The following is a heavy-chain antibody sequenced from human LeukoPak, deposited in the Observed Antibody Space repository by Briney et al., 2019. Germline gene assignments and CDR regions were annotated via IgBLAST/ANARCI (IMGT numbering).Heavy chain of an antibody. CDR3: ARDPSPGSYTVWFDP. Sequence: AASVKVSCKASGYTFTSYAMHWVRQAPGQRLEWMGWINAGNGNTKYSQKFQGRVTITRDTSASTAYMALSSLRSEDTAVYYCARDPSPGSYTVWFDPWGQGTLVTVSS. J-gene: IGHJ5*02. CDR1: GYTFTSYA. CDR2: INAGNGNT. D-gene: IGHD3-10*01. V-gene: IGHV1-3*01.